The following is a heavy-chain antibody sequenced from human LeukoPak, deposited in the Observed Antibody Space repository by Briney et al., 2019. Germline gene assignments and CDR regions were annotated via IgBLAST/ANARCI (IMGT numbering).Heavy chain of an antibody. D-gene: IGHD3/OR15-3a*01. CDR3: ARQTGSGLFILP. CDR1: GVSISSSNSY. V-gene: IGHV4-39*01. J-gene: IGHJ4*02. CDR2: IYYSGNT. Sequence: PSDTLSLTCTVSGVSISSSNSYWGWIRQPPGKGLEWIGSIYYSGNTYYNASLKSQVSISIDTSKNQFSLRLTSVTAADTAVYYCARQTGSGLFILPGGQGTLVTVSS.